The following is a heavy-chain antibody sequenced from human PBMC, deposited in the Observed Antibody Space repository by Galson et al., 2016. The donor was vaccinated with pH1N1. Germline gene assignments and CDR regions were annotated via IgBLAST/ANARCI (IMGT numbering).Heavy chain of an antibody. D-gene: IGHD2-2*01. CDR1: GFTFSSYA. J-gene: IGHJ6*02. V-gene: IGHV3-23*01. CDR3: EKVTDVCTVTRCFPYGMHA. Sequence: SLRLSCAASGFTFSSYAMYWVRQAPGKGLEWVSAISGSGGTTHDADSVKGRFTISRDNSKNTLYLQMHSLRAEDTATYYCEKVTDVCTVTRCFPYGMHAWGQGTTVTVSS. CDR2: ISGSGGTT.